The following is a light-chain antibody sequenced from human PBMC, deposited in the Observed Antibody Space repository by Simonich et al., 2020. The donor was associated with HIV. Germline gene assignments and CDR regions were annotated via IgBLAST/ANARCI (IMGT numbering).Light chain of an antibody. CDR1: SSDVGGYNY. J-gene: IGLJ2*01. CDR2: DVS. V-gene: IGLV2-14*01. Sequence: QSALTQPASVSGSPGQSITISCTGTSSDVGGYNYVSWYQQHPGQGPKLMIYDVSKRPSGVSNRFSGSKSGNTAYLTISGLQAEDEADYYCSSYTSSSKMVFGGGTKLTVL. CDR3: SSYTSSSKMV.